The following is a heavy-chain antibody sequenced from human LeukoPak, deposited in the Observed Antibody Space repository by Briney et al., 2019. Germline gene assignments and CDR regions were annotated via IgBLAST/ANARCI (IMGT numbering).Heavy chain of an antibody. CDR2: ISSSSSYI. D-gene: IGHD6-13*01. CDR1: GFTFSSYS. J-gene: IGHJ4*02. V-gene: IGHV3-21*01. CDR3: ARAGGIAAKPRYDY. Sequence: GGSLRLSCAAPGFTFSSYSMNWVRQAPGKGLEWVSSISSSSSYIYYADSVKGRFTISRDNAKNSLYLQMNSLRAEDTAVYYCARAGGIAAKPRYDYWGQGTLVTVSS.